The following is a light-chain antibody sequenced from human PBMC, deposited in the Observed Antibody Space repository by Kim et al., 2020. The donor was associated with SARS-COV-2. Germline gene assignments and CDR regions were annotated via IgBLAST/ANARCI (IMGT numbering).Light chain of an antibody. CDR2: DVS. CDR3: SSYAGTYRLI. CDR1: SGDVGGYNH. J-gene: IGLJ2*01. V-gene: IGLV2-11*01. Sequence: GQSVTISCTGTSGDVGGYNHVSWHHQHPGKAPKLVIFDVSQRPAGVPDRFSASKSGNTASLTISGLQAEDEADYYCSSYAGTYRLIFGGGTQLTVL.